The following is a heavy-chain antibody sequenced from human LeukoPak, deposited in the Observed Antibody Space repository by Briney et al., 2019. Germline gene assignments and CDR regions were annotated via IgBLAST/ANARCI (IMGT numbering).Heavy chain of an antibody. CDR1: GGSFSGYY. V-gene: IGHV4-34*01. D-gene: IGHD3-10*01. CDR3: ARDAAPYYYGSGIFRKNNWFDP. CDR2: INHSGST. J-gene: IGHJ5*02. Sequence: SETLSLTCAVYGGSFSGYYWSWIRQPPGKGLEWIGEINHSGSTNYNPSLKSRVTISVDTSKNQFSLKLSSVTAADTAVYYCARDAAPYYYGSGIFRKNNWFDPWGQGTLVNVSS.